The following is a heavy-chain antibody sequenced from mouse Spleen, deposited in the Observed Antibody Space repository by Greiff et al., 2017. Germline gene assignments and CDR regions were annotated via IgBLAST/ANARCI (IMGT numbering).Heavy chain of an antibody. CDR1: GFSLTNYA. D-gene: IGHD1-1*01. CDR2: IWSDGST. CDR3: ARKGDYYGSSYTPFAY. V-gene: IGHV2-4-1*01. Sequence: VKLVESGPGLVAPSQSLSITCTVSGFSLTNYAVHWVRQSPGKGLEWLGVIWSDGSTDYNAAFISRLSISKDNSKSQVFFKMNSLQADDTAIYYCARKGDYYGSSYTPFAYWGQGTLVTVSA. J-gene: IGHJ3*01.